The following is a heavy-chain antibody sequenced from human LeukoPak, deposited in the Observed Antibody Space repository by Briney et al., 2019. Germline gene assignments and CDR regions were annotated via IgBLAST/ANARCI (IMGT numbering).Heavy chain of an antibody. J-gene: IGHJ1*01. CDR1: GFSFSTHW. D-gene: IGHD3-22*01. CDR2: IKPDGSDR. CDR3: ARAPSEIGGYYPEYFRH. Sequence: PGGSLRLSCAASGFSFSTHWMNWVRQAPGGGLEWLANIKPDGSDRYYVDSVRGRFTISRDNAKNTVSLQMNSLRAEDTGVYYCARAPSEIGGYYPEYFRHWGQGTLVTVSS. V-gene: IGHV3-7*01.